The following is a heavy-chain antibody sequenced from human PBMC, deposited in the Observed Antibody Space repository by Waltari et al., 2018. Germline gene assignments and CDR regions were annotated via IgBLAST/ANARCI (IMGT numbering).Heavy chain of an antibody. CDR2: IYYSGST. Sequence: QLPLQESGPGLVKPSETMSLTCTVSGGSISSGSYYWGWIRQPPGKGLEWIGSIYYSGSTYYNPSLKSRVTISVDTSKNQFSLKLSSVTAADTAVYYCARDDCSSTSCYPAFDIWGQGTMVTVSS. D-gene: IGHD2-2*01. CDR1: GGSISSGSYY. V-gene: IGHV4-39*07. J-gene: IGHJ3*02. CDR3: ARDDCSSTSCYPAFDI.